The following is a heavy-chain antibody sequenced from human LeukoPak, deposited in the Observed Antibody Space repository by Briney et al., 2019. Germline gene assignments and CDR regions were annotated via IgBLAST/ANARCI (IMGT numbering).Heavy chain of an antibody. CDR3: AREPRVRWLQGANSFDY. J-gene: IGHJ4*02. V-gene: IGHV4-39*07. CDR1: GGSISTSNYY. CDR2: INHSGST. D-gene: IGHD5-24*01. Sequence: SETLSLTCTVSGGSISTSNYYWSWIRQPPGKGLEWIGEINHSGSTNYNPSLKSRVTISVDTSKNQFSLKLSSVTAADTAVYYCAREPRVRWLQGANSFDYWGQGTLVTVSS.